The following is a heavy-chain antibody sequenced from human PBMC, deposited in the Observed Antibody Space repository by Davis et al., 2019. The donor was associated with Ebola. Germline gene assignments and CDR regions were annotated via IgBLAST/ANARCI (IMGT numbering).Heavy chain of an antibody. Sequence: GESLKISCAGSGFIVSDNYMSWVRQAPGKGMEWVAAVFIGGNTLYADSVKGRFTISRDNSKNTLYLQMNSLRAEDTAVYYCATTPQYSSGQNKPFDYWGQGTLVTVSS. CDR2: VFIGGNT. V-gene: IGHV3-66*01. D-gene: IGHD6-19*01. CDR3: ATTPQYSSGQNKPFDY. J-gene: IGHJ4*02. CDR1: GFIVSDNY.